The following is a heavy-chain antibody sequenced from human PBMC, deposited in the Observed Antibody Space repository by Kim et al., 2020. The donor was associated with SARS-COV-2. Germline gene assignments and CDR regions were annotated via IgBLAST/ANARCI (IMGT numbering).Heavy chain of an antibody. Sequence: SETLSLTCTVSGGSISSYYWSWIRQPPGKGLEWIGYIYYSGSTNYNPSLKSRVTISVDTSKNQFSLKLSSVTAADTAVYYCARDHYGSQFGYWDQGTLVTVSS. D-gene: IGHD3-16*01. J-gene: IGHJ4*02. CDR1: GGSISSYY. CDR2: IYYSGST. V-gene: IGHV4-59*13. CDR3: ARDHYGSQFGY.